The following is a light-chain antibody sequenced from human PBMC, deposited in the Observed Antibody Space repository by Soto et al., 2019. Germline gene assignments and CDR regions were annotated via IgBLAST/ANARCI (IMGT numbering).Light chain of an antibody. V-gene: IGKV3-11*01. CDR3: QHRSGWPALT. Sequence: EVVLTQSPATLSLSPGERTTLSCRASERVSSILAWYQQRPGQAPRLLIDEASNRATGIRARFSGSGCGTEFTLTLSSIEPEDFAVYYCQHRSGWPALTFGGGTKVDIK. J-gene: IGKJ4*01. CDR2: EAS. CDR1: ERVSSI.